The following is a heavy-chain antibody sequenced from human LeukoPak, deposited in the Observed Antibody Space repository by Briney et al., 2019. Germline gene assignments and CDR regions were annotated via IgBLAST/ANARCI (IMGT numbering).Heavy chain of an antibody. CDR1: GGTFSSYA. V-gene: IGHV1-69*04. CDR2: IIPVLDIA. D-gene: IGHD3-22*01. Sequence: GASVKVSCKASGGTFSSYAISWVRQAPGQGLEWMGRIIPVLDIANYTQNFQGRVTITADKSTTTAYMELSSLRSEDTAVYYCARGPKAYYFDSSGYVFDYWGQGTLVTVSS. CDR3: ARGPKAYYFDSSGYVFDY. J-gene: IGHJ4*02.